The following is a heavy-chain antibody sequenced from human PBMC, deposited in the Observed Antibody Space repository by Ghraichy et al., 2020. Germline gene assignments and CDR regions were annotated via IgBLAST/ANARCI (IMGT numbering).Heavy chain of an antibody. CDR3: AKNAIPAAGVGARLYYFDY. V-gene: IGHV3-23*01. CDR2: ISGSGGST. Sequence: GGSLRLSCAASGFTFSSYAMSWVRQAPGKGLEWVSAISGSGGSTYYADSVKGRFTISRDNSKNTLYLQMNSLRAEDTAVYYCAKNAIPAAGVGARLYYFDYWGQGTLVTVSS. D-gene: IGHD6-13*01. CDR1: GFTFSSYA. J-gene: IGHJ4*02.